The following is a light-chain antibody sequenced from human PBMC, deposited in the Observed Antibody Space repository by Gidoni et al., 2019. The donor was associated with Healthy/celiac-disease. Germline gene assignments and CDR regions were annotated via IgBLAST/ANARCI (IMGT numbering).Light chain of an antibody. V-gene: IGKV2-30*01. CDR1: QSLVYSDGNTS. Sequence: DVVMTQSPLSLPVTLGQPASISCRSSQSLVYSDGNTSLNWFQQRPGQSPRLLIYTFSNRDSGVPDRFSGSVSGTDFTLKISRVEAEDVGVYYCMQGTHWPPRLTFGGGTKVEIK. CDR3: MQGTHWPPRLT. J-gene: IGKJ4*01. CDR2: TFS.